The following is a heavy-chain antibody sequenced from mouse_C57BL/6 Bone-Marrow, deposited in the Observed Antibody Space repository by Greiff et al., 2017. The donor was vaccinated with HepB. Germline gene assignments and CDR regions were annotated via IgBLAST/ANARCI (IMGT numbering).Heavy chain of an antibody. CDR1: GYTFTSYW. J-gene: IGHJ3*01. D-gene: IGHD4-1*01. CDR3: ARRGLTGSFAY. CDR2: IHPNSGST. V-gene: IGHV1-64*01. Sequence: QVQLKESGAELVKPGASVKLSCKASGYTFTSYWMHWVKQRPGQGLEWIGMIHPNSGSTNYNEKFKSKATLTVDKSSSPAYMQLSSLTSEDSAVYYCARRGLTGSFAYWGQGTLVTVSA.